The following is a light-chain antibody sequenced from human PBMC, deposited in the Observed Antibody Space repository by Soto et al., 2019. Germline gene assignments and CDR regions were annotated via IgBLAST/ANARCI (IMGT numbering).Light chain of an antibody. Sequence: TQYPATLSVSPGKRATLSCRASQCLSGYFAWYKLKPGQAPRLLIXXSYXRATGIPARFSGSGSETDFTLTISSLEPEDFAVDSCQQRSNWPHSSTFGQGTRLEIK. CDR1: QCLSGY. CDR2: XSY. J-gene: IGKJ5*01. V-gene: IGKV3-11*01. CDR3: QQRSNWPHSST.